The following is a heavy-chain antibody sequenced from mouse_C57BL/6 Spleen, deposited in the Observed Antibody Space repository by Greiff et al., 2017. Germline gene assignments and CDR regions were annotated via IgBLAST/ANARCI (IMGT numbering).Heavy chain of an antibody. Sequence: QVQLQQSGAELARPGASVKLSCKASGYTFTSYGISWVKQRTGQGLEWIGEIYPRSGNTYYNEKFKGKATLTADKSSRTAYMELRSLTSEDSAVYFCARYATSYYFDDWGKGTTLTVSS. CDR1: GYTFTSYG. CDR2: IYPRSGNT. D-gene: IGHD1-1*01. CDR3: ARYATSYYFDD. J-gene: IGHJ2*01. V-gene: IGHV1-81*01.